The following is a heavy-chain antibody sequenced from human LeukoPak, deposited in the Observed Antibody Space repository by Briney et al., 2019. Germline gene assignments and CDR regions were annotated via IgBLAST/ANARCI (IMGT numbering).Heavy chain of an antibody. V-gene: IGHV1-2*04. Sequence: GASVKVSCKASGYTFTGYYMHWVRQAPGQGLEWMGWINPNSGGTNYAQKFQGWVTMTRDTSISTAYMELSRLRSDDTAVYYCARDSCSSTSCYPHYFDYWGQGNLVTVSS. D-gene: IGHD2-2*01. J-gene: IGHJ4*02. CDR2: INPNSGGT. CDR1: GYTFTGYY. CDR3: ARDSCSSTSCYPHYFDY.